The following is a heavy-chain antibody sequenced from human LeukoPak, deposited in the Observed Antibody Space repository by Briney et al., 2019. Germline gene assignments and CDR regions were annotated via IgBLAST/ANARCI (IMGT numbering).Heavy chain of an antibody. CDR3: ARGVQLWSNRGFFDY. D-gene: IGHD5-18*01. J-gene: IGHJ4*02. CDR1: GGSISSSSYY. V-gene: IGHV4-39*07. CDR2: IYYSGST. Sequence: PSETLSLTCTVSGGSISSSSYYWGWIRQPPGKGLEWIGSIYYSGSTYYNPSPKSRVTISVDTSKNQFSLKLSSVTAADTAVYYCARGVQLWSNRGFFDYWGQGTLVTVSS.